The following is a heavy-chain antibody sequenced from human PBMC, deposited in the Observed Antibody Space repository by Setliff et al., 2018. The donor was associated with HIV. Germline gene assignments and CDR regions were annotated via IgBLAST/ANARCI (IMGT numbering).Heavy chain of an antibody. Sequence: SETLSLTCAVSGDSISSSIYYWGWIRQPPGKGLEWIGYIHTSGSTNYNPSLKSRVTISLDTSNDRFSLRLSSVTAADTAVYYCARAPTGELDFWGQGTLVTVSS. CDR1: GDSISSSIYY. V-gene: IGHV4-61*05. J-gene: IGHJ4*02. CDR3: ARAPTGELDF. CDR2: IHTSGST. D-gene: IGHD7-27*01.